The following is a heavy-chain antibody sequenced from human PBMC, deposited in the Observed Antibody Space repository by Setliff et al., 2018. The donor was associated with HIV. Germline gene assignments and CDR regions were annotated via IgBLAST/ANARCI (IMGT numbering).Heavy chain of an antibody. D-gene: IGHD3-22*01. CDR3: ARVGDFYDGSGHYSVLDAFDM. Sequence: SETLSLTCAVYGGSFSGYLWTWIRQPPQKRLEWIGEINHGGDTNYNPSLKSRVTISVDTSKNQFSLKLSSVTAADTAVYYCARVGDFYDGSGHYSVLDAFDMWGQGTKVTVSS. CDR2: INHGGDT. J-gene: IGHJ3*02. V-gene: IGHV4-34*01. CDR1: GGSFSGYL.